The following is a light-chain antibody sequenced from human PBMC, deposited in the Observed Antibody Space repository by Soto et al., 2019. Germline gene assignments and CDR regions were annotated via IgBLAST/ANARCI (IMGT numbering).Light chain of an antibody. V-gene: IGKV1-5*03. CDR3: QQSHFSWT. Sequence: DIQMTQSPSTLPASVCDRVTITCRASQTIGDWMAWYQQKPGKVPKLLIYKASTLEGGVPSRFSGSGSGTEFTLTISSLQPDDFATYYCQQSHFSWTFGQGTKVEIK. CDR2: KAS. J-gene: IGKJ1*01. CDR1: QTIGDW.